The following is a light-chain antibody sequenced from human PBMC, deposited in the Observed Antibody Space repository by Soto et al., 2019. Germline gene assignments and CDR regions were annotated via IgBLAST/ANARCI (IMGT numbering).Light chain of an antibody. CDR3: QQYYSTPYT. Sequence: DIVMTQSPDSLTVSLGERATINWKSSRSVLDNSDNKNYLAWYQQKSGQPPKLLIYWATTREFGVPDRFSGSGSGTDFTLTISSLQAEDVAVYYCQQYYSTPYTFGQGTKLEIK. CDR2: WAT. J-gene: IGKJ2*01. CDR1: RSVLDNSDNKNY. V-gene: IGKV4-1*01.